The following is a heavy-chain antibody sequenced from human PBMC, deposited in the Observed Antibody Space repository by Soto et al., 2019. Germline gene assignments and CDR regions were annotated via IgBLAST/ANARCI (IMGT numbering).Heavy chain of an antibody. V-gene: IGHV3-21*01. D-gene: IGHD5-12*01. CDR1: RFTFSSYS. CDR3: ARDLGGDDDAFDI. Sequence: EVQLVESGGGLVKPGGSLRLSCAASRFTFSSYSMNWVRQAPGEGLEWVSSISTSSSYIFYADSVKGRFTISRDNAKNSLYLQMNSLRAEDTALYYCARDLGGDDDAFDIWGQGTMLTVSS. J-gene: IGHJ3*02. CDR2: ISTSSSYI.